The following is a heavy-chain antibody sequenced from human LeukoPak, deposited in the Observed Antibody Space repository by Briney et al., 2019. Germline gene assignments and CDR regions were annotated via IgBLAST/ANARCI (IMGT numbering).Heavy chain of an antibody. CDR3: AREYYDILNGWAGMDV. D-gene: IGHD3-9*01. CDR2: IYYSGST. CDR1: GGSISSYY. V-gene: IGHV4-59*01. J-gene: IGHJ6*04. Sequence: SETLSLICTVSGGSISSYYWSWIRQPPGKGLEWIGYIYYSGSTNYNPSLKSRVTISVDTSKNQFSLKLGSVTAADTAVYYCAREYYDILNGWAGMDVWGKGTTVTVSS.